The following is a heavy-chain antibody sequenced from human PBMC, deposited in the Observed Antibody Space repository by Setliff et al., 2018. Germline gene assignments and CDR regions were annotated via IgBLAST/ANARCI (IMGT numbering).Heavy chain of an antibody. J-gene: IGHJ6*03. V-gene: IGHV4-31*03. CDR1: GASISSDGYY. CDR2: IYYSGST. D-gene: IGHD3-3*01. CDR3: ARMSGFLYMDV. Sequence: SETLSLTCSVSGASISSDGYYWSWIRQYPGKGPEWIGYIYYSGSTYYNPSLKSRVTISLDTSENQFSLELSSVAAADTAVYYCARMSGFLYMDVWGKGTTVTVSS.